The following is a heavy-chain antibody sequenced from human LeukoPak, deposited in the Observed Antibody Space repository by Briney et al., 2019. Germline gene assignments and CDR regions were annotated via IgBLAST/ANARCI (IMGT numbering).Heavy chain of an antibody. J-gene: IGHJ4*02. Sequence: PGGSLRLSCAASGFTFSNYAMSWVRQAPGKGLEWVSAISGSGDGTYSADSVEGRFILSRDDAKNSVYLQMNSLRVDDTAVYYCARGPNFGSRVDYFDYWGQGTPVTVSS. CDR2: ISGSGDGT. V-gene: IGHV3-23*01. D-gene: IGHD5-12*01. CDR3: ARGPNFGSRVDYFDY. CDR1: GFTFSNYA.